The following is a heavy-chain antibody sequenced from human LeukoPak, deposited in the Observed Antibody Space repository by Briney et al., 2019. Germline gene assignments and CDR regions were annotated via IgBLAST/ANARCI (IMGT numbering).Heavy chain of an antibody. V-gene: IGHV1-69*05. CDR2: IIPIFGTA. CDR1: GGTFSSYA. Sequence: SVKVSCKASGGTFSSYAISWVRQAPGQGLEWMGRIIPIFGTANYAQKFQGRVTITTDESTSTAYMELSSLRSEDTAVYYCASYSYGYSDAFDIWGQGTMVTVSS. J-gene: IGHJ3*02. D-gene: IGHD5-18*01. CDR3: ASYSYGYSDAFDI.